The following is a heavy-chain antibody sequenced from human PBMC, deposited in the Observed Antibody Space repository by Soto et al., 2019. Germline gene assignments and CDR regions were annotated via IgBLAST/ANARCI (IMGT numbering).Heavy chain of an antibody. Sequence: GGSLRLSCAASGFTFSSYWMSWVRQAPGKGLEWVANIKQDGSEKYYVDSVKGRSTISRDNAKNSLYLQMNSLRAEDTAVYYCARDAYDFWSGYYTGVPEYFQHWGQGTLVTVSS. J-gene: IGHJ1*01. CDR3: ARDAYDFWSGYYTGVPEYFQH. CDR1: GFTFSSYW. CDR2: IKQDGSEK. D-gene: IGHD3-3*01. V-gene: IGHV3-7*05.